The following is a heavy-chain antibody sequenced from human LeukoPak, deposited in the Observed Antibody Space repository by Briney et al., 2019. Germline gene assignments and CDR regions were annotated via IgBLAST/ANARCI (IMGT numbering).Heavy chain of an antibody. CDR2: ISSSSSTI. D-gene: IGHD5-12*01. CDR3: ARDSWGYADIVATMDY. J-gene: IGHJ4*02. V-gene: IGHV3-48*01. CDR1: GFTFSSYS. Sequence: PGGSLRLSCAASGFTFSSYSMNWVHQAPGKGLEWVSYISSSSSTIYYADSVKGRFTISRDNAKNSLYLQMNSLRAEDTAVYYCARDSWGYADIVATMDYWGQGTLVTVSS.